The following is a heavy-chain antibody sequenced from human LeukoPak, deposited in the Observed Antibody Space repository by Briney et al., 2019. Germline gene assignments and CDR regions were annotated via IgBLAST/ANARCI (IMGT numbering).Heavy chain of an antibody. D-gene: IGHD5-12*01. V-gene: IGHV4-34*01. CDR1: GESFSGYY. Sequence: SETLSLTCAVYGESFSGYYWSWIRQPPGKGLEWIGEINHSGSTNYNPSLKSRVTISVDTSKNQYSLKLSSVTAADTAVYYCARGESGSLFDYWGQGTLVTVSS. CDR2: INHSGST. CDR3: ARGESGSLFDY. J-gene: IGHJ4*02.